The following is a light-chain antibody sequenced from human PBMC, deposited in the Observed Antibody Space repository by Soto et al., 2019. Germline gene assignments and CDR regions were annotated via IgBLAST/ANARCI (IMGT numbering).Light chain of an antibody. V-gene: IGKV1-5*03. CDR1: QSISSW. Sequence: DLQMTQSPSTLSASVGDRVTITCRASQSISSWLAWYQQKPGKAPKLLIYKASSLKSGVPSRFSGSGSGTEFTLTISSLQPDDFATYYCQQNDSYPRTFGQGTKLEIK. CDR2: KAS. J-gene: IGKJ2*01. CDR3: QQNDSYPRT.